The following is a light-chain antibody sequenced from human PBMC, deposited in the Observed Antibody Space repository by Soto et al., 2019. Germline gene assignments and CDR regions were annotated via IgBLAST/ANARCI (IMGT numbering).Light chain of an antibody. CDR3: QQYCSSPLT. CDR1: QSVTANY. CDR2: GAS. Sequence: VLPQSPATLALSPGDRATLSCRASQSVTANYLAWYQQKPAQAPRLLIYGASSRATGIPDRFSGSGSGTDFTLTITSLEPEDFAVYFCQQYCSSPLTFGGGTKVEIK. V-gene: IGKV3-20*01. J-gene: IGKJ4*01.